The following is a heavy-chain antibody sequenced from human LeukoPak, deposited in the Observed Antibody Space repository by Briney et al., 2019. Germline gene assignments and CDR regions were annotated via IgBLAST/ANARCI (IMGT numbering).Heavy chain of an antibody. Sequence: GGSLRLSCTASGFKFSSFSMNWARQAPGKGLEWLSYISSTSSAIYYADSVKGRFTISRDNAKNSLYLQMDSLRAEDTAIYYCARVIGSYGDSAYWGQGTLVTVSS. CDR2: ISSTSSAI. V-gene: IGHV3-48*04. CDR3: ARVIGSYGDSAY. CDR1: GFKFSSFS. D-gene: IGHD3-16*01. J-gene: IGHJ4*02.